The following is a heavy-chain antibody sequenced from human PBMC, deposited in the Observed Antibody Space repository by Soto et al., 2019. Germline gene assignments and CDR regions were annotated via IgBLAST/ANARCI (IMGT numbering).Heavy chain of an antibody. D-gene: IGHD3-22*01. V-gene: IGHV1-46*01. Sequence: ASVKVSCKASGYTFTIYYIHWVRQAPGQGLEWMGTINPSGGSTSYAQKFQGRVTMTRDTSTSTGYMELSSLRSEDTAVYYCARDRDYYDSSGFYGGFDIWGQGTVVNVSS. CDR2: INPSGGST. CDR1: GYTFTIYY. J-gene: IGHJ3*02. CDR3: ARDRDYYDSSGFYGGFDI.